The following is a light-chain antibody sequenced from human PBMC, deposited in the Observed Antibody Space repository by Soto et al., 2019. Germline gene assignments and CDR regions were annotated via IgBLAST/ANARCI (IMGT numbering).Light chain of an antibody. CDR3: QQYDSYPWT. J-gene: IGKJ5*01. CDR2: GAS. CDR1: QSVSNNY. Sequence: EIVLTQSPGTLSLSPGARAPLSCRTSQSVSNNYLAWYQQKPGQAPRLLIYGASARATGIPARFSGSGSGTEFTLTISSLQPDDFATYYCQQYDSYPWTFGQGTRLEIK. V-gene: IGKV3-20*01.